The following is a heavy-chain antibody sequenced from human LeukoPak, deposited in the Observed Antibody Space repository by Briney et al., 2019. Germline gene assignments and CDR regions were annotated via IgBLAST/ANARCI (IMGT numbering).Heavy chain of an antibody. CDR1: GGSISSYY. D-gene: IGHD2-15*01. CDR2: IYYSGST. V-gene: IGHV4-59*01. J-gene: IGHJ4*02. CDR3: ARGITIVAPTAFDY. Sequence: PPETLSPTSTVSGGSISSYYWSWIRQPPGKGLEWIGYIYYSGSTNYTPSLKSPVTISVDTSKNQFSLKLSSVTAADTAVYYCARGITIVAPTAFDYWGQGTLVTVSS.